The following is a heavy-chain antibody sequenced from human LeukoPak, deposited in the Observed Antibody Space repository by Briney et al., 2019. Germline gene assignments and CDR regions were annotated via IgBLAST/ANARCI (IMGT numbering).Heavy chain of an antibody. V-gene: IGHV1-46*01. D-gene: IGHD3-10*01. CDR3: ARAYYGSGSYYYYYYMDV. J-gene: IGHJ6*03. CDR2: INPSGGTT. CDR1: GYTFTSYH. Sequence: ASVKVSCKASGYTFTSYHMHWVRQAPGQGLEWMGIINPSGGTTNYAQKFRGRVTMTRDMSTSTAYMELSSLRSEDTAVYYCARAYYGSGSYYYYYYMDVWGKGTTVTISS.